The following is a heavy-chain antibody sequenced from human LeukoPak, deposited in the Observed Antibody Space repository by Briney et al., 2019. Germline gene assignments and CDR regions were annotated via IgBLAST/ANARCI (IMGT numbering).Heavy chain of an antibody. V-gene: IGHV3-23*01. Sequence: GGSLRLSCAASGFTFSSYAMSWVRQAPGKGLEGVSAISGRGGSTYYADSVKGRFTISRDNSKNPLYLQMNSLRAEDTAVYYCAKDESRLRFLEWLLYYFDYWGQGTLVTVSS. D-gene: IGHD3-3*01. CDR1: GFTFSSYA. CDR2: ISGRGGST. CDR3: AKDESRLRFLEWLLYYFDY. J-gene: IGHJ4*02.